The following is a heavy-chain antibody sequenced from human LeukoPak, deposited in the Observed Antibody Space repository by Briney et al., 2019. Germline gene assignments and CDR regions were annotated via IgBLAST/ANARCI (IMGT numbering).Heavy chain of an antibody. D-gene: IGHD1-26*01. V-gene: IGHV3-23*01. Sequence: PGGSLRLSCAASGFTFSSYAMSWVRQAPGKGLEWVSSISGSGGSTYYADSVKGRFIISRDNSKNTLYLQMNSLRAEDTAVYYCAKSRELFNAEYFQHWGQGTLVTVSS. CDR3: AKSRELFNAEYFQH. CDR1: GFTFSSYA. J-gene: IGHJ1*01. CDR2: ISGSGGST.